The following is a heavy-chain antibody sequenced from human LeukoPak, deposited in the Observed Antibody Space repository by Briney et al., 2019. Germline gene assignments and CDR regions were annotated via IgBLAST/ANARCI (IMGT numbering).Heavy chain of an antibody. Sequence: SQTLSLTCAVSGGSISSGGYSWSWIRQPPGKGLEWIGYIYHSGSTYYNPSLKSRVTISVDRSKNQFSLKLSSATAADMAVYYCARYCGGDCYSFDYWGQGTLVTVSS. CDR3: ARYCGGDCYSFDY. CDR1: GGSISSGGYS. D-gene: IGHD2-21*02. CDR2: IYHSGST. J-gene: IGHJ4*02. V-gene: IGHV4-30-2*01.